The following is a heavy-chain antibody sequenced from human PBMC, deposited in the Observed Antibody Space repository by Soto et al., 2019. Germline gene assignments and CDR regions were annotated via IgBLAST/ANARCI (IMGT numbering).Heavy chain of an antibody. J-gene: IGHJ6*02. Sequence: GGSLRLSCAASGFPFSIYAMSLVRQSPGKGLEWVSAISVSGGSTYYADSVKGRFTISRDNYKNTLYLQMNSLRAEDTAVYYCAKDQDYYYGSGSYYYYDYGMDVWGQGITVTVSS. CDR3: AKDQDYYYGSGSYYYYDYGMDV. V-gene: IGHV3-23*01. CDR2: ISVSGGST. D-gene: IGHD3-10*01. CDR1: GFPFSIYA.